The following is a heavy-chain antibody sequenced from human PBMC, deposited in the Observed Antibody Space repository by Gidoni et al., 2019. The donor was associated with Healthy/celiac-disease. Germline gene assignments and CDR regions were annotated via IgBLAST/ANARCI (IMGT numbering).Heavy chain of an antibody. D-gene: IGHD3-3*01. CDR3: ARETIGYYYMDV. CDR1: GCSISSGGYY. Sequence: QVQLQESGPGLVKPSQTLSLPCTFSGCSISSGGYYWSWIRQHPGKGLEWIGYIYYSGSTYYNPSLKSRVTISVDTSKNQFSLKLSSVTAADTAVYYCARETIGYYYMDVWGKGTTVTVSS. J-gene: IGHJ6*03. V-gene: IGHV4-31*03. CDR2: IYYSGST.